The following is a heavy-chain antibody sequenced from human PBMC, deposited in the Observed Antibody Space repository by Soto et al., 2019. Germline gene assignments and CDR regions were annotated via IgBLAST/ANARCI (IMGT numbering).Heavy chain of an antibody. V-gene: IGHV3-73*01. CDR3: TRRYCSGGSCSANPANFDY. CDR2: IRSKAKSYAT. CDR1: GFTFSGSA. D-gene: IGHD2-15*01. J-gene: IGHJ4*02. Sequence: EVQLVESGGGLVQPGGSLKLSCAASGFTFSGSAMHWVRQASGKGLEWVGRIRSKAKSYATAYAASVKGRYTIARDDSKKTAYLQMNGLKTEDTAVYYCTRRYCSGGSCSANPANFDYWGQGTLVTVSS.